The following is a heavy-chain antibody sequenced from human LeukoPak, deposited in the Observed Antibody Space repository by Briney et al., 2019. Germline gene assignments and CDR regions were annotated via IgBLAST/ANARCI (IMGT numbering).Heavy chain of an antibody. V-gene: IGHV4-59*01. J-gene: IGHJ3*02. Sequence: SETLSLTCTVSGGSISSYYWSWIRQPPGKGLEWIGYIYYSGSTNYNPSLKSRVTISVDTSKNQFSLKLSSVTAADTAVYYCAREGYDSSGYAEDAFDIWGQGTMVTVSS. CDR1: GGSISSYY. CDR2: IYYSGST. CDR3: AREGYDSSGYAEDAFDI. D-gene: IGHD3-22*01.